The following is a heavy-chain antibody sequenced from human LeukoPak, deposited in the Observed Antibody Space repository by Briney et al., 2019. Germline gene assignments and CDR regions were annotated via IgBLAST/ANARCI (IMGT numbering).Heavy chain of an antibody. D-gene: IGHD4/OR15-4a*01. Sequence: GGSLRLSCAASGFTVSSNYMNWVRQAPGKGLEWVSVIYSGGNTYFADSVKGRFTISRDNSKNTLYLQMNSLIAEDTAVYYCARAYGGYYFDYWGQGTLVTVSS. CDR3: ARAYGGYYFDY. CDR2: IYSGGNT. V-gene: IGHV3-53*01. CDR1: GFTVSSNY. J-gene: IGHJ4*02.